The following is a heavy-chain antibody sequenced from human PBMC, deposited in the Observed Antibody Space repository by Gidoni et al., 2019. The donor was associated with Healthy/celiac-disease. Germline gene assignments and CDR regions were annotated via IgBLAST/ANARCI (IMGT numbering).Heavy chain of an antibody. CDR1: GFTFDDYA. D-gene: IGHD3-22*01. CDR2: MSWNSGSI. CDR3: AKDTARFDYYDSSGLDY. V-gene: IGHV3-9*01. J-gene: IGHJ4*02. Sequence: EVQLVESGGGLVQPGSSLRLSCAASGFTFDDYAMHWVRQAPGKGLAWVSGMSWNSGSIGYADSVKGRFTISRDNAKNSLYLQMNSLRAEDTALYYCAKDTARFDYYDSSGLDYWGQGTLVTVSS.